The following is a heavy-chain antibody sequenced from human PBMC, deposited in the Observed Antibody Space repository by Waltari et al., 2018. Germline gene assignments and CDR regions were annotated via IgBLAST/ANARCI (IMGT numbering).Heavy chain of an antibody. J-gene: IGHJ5*02. D-gene: IGHD3-10*01. Sequence: EVRLAESGGGLVKPGGSLRGSCIGGGFEVRYWDMKWVRQTPGTGLEWVSSIGGTHSNIFYAEAVKGRFIVSRDNAKSSLYLQMDNLRAEDSGLYYCTRDLYGSGGDWFDPWGQGTLVTLSS. V-gene: IGHV3-21*01. CDR1: GFEVRYWD. CDR2: IGGTHSNI. CDR3: TRDLYGSGGDWFDP.